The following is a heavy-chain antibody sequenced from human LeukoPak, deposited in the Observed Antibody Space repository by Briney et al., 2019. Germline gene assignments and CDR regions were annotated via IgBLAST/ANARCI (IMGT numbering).Heavy chain of an antibody. CDR3: ARDPDYGGSPGDFDI. Sequence: ASVKVSCKASGYTFTSYYMHWVRQAPGQVLEWMGIINPSGGSTSYAQKFQGRVTMTRDTSTSTVYMELSSLRSEDTAVYYCARDPDYGGSPGDFDIWGQGTMVTVSS. D-gene: IGHD4-23*01. CDR1: GYTFTSYY. CDR2: INPSGGST. J-gene: IGHJ3*02. V-gene: IGHV1-46*01.